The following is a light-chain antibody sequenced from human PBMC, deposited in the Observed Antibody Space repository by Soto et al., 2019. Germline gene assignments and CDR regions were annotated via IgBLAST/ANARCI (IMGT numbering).Light chain of an antibody. CDR2: KAS. CDR1: QSISSW. V-gene: IGKV1-5*03. Sequence: DIQMTQSPSTLSASVGDRVTITCRASQSISSWLAWYQQKPGKAPKLLIYKASSLESGVLSRFSGSGSGTEFTLTISSLQPDDFATYYCQQYNSYSWTFGQGTKV. J-gene: IGKJ1*01. CDR3: QQYNSYSWT.